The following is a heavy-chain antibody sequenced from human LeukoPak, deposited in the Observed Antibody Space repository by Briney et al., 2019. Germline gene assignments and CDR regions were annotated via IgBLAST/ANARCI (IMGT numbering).Heavy chain of an antibody. Sequence: SETLSHTCAVYGGSFSGYYWSWIRQPPGKGLEWIGEINHSGSTNYNPSLKSRVTISVDTSKNQFSLKLSSVTAADTAVYYCARCPYYASFDYWGQGTLVTVSS. CDR3: ARCPYYASFDY. D-gene: IGHD3-22*01. CDR1: GGSFSGYY. V-gene: IGHV4-34*01. CDR2: INHSGST. J-gene: IGHJ4*02.